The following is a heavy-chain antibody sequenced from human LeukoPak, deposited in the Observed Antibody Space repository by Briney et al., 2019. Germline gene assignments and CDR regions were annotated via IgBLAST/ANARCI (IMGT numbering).Heavy chain of an antibody. Sequence: SETLSLTCAVSGGSISSGGYSWSWIRQPPGKGLEWIGYIYHSGSTYYNPSLKSRVTISVDRSKNQFSLKLISVTAADTAVYYCARGRGLFDYWGQGTLVTVSS. CDR1: GGSISSGGYS. D-gene: IGHD3-10*01. V-gene: IGHV4-30-2*01. J-gene: IGHJ4*02. CDR3: ARGRGLFDY. CDR2: IYHSGST.